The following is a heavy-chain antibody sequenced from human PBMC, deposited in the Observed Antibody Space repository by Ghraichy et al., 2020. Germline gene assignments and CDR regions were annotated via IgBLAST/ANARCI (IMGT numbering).Heavy chain of an antibody. Sequence: GESLNISCAASGFTFSSYAMSWVRQAPGKGLEWVSAISGSGGSTYYADSVKGRFTISRDNSKNTLYLQMNSLRAEDTAVYYCAKDYSEQWLVIRGRPSGDYYYGMDVWGQGTTVTVSS. CDR2: ISGSGGST. CDR3: AKDYSEQWLVIRGRPSGDYYYGMDV. V-gene: IGHV3-23*01. J-gene: IGHJ6*02. CDR1: GFTFSSYA. D-gene: IGHD6-19*01.